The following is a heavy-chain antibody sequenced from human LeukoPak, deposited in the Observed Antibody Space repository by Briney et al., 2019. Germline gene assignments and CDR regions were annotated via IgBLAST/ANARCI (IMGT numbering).Heavy chain of an antibody. Sequence: GRSLRLSCAASGFTFSSYGMHWVRQAPGKGLEWVAVISYDGSNKYYADSVKGRFTISRDNSKNTLYLQMNSLRAEDTAVYYCARYRAYYDFWSGYAIDRGRYYYYGMDVWGQGTTVTVSS. CDR2: ISYDGSNK. CDR3: ARYRAYYDFWSGYAIDRGRYYYYGMDV. J-gene: IGHJ6*02. D-gene: IGHD3-3*01. V-gene: IGHV3-30*03. CDR1: GFTFSSYG.